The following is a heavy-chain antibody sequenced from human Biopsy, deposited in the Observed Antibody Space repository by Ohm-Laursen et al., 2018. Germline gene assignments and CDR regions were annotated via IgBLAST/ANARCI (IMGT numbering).Heavy chain of an antibody. V-gene: IGHV1-69*13. Sequence: SVKVSCKASGVTFDTYAFGWVRQAPGQGLEWMGGRIPYFNTIYYARNFQDRAVITADRSARTTDTQLSGLRPDDTAVYYCVGGQRGPPIGVTVPGDAFDLWGPGTMVTVSP. J-gene: IGHJ3*01. CDR2: RIPYFNTI. CDR3: VGGQRGPPIGVTVPGDAFDL. D-gene: IGHD2/OR15-2a*01. CDR1: GVTFDTYA.